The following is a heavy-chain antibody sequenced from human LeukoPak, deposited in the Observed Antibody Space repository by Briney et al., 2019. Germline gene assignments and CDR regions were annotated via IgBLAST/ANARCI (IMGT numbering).Heavy chain of an antibody. J-gene: IGHJ4*02. CDR2: IYSGGST. D-gene: IGHD6-19*01. Sequence: GGSLRLSCAASGFTVSSNYMSWVRQAPGEGLEWVSFIYSGGSTYYADSVKGRFTISRDNSKNTLYLQMNSLRAEDTAVYYCARVYSSGWFDYWGQGTLVTVSS. V-gene: IGHV3-66*01. CDR3: ARVYSSGWFDY. CDR1: GFTVSSNY.